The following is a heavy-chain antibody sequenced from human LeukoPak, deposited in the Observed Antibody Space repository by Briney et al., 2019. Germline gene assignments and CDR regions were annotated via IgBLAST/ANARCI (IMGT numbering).Heavy chain of an antibody. D-gene: IGHD4-17*01. V-gene: IGHV4-59*01. CDR1: GGSISSYY. CDR3: ARGRDYGDTWFDP. J-gene: IGHJ5*02. Sequence: SETLSLTCTVSGGSISSYYWSWIQQPPGKGLEWIGYIYYSGSTNYNPSLKSRVTISVDTSKNQFSLKLSSVTAADTAVYYCARGRDYGDTWFDPWGQGTLVTVSS. CDR2: IYYSGST.